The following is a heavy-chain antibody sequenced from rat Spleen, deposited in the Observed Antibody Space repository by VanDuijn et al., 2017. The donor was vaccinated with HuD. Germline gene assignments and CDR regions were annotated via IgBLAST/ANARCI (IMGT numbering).Heavy chain of an antibody. CDR2: IIIDGIAP. CDR1: GFTFSNNG. Sequence: EVQLVESGGGLVKPGRSLKLSCAASGFTFSNNGMAGFRQAQTKGRGGVQPIIIDGIAPYIRDSVKGRFTIARDDAKNTQYLQMDSLRSEATAIYYCTRQRGDGSYHGGLDYWGQGVMVTVSS. CDR3: TRQRGDGSYHGGLDY. V-gene: IGHV5S13*01. J-gene: IGHJ2*01. D-gene: IGHD1-12*01.